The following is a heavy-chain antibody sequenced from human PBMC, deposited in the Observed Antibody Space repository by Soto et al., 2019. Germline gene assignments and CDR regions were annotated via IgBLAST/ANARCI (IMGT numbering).Heavy chain of an antibody. CDR3: ARVRWERTVRGVIPSSLDY. CDR1: GGSISSGGYY. V-gene: IGHV4-31*03. D-gene: IGHD3-10*01. J-gene: IGHJ4*02. CDR2: IYYSGST. Sequence: QVQLQESGPGLVKPSQTLSLTCTVSGGSISSGGYYWSWIRQHPGKGLEWIGYIYYSGSTYYNPSLESRVTISVDTSKNQFSLKLSSVPAADTAVYYCARVRWERTVRGVIPSSLDYWGQGTLVTVSS.